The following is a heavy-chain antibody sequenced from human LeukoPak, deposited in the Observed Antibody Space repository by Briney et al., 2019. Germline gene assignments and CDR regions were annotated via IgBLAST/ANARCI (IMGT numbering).Heavy chain of an antibody. CDR2: ISYDGSNK. D-gene: IGHD2-15*01. CDR1: GFTFSSYG. Sequence: GGSLRLSCAASGFTFSSYGMHWVRQAPGKGLEWVAVISYDGSNKYYADSVKGRFTISRDNSKNTLYLHMNSLRAEDTAVYYCAKGSYCSGGSCYYYYHGMDVWGKGTTVTVSS. CDR3: AKGSYCSGGSCYYYYHGMDV. V-gene: IGHV3-30*18. J-gene: IGHJ6*04.